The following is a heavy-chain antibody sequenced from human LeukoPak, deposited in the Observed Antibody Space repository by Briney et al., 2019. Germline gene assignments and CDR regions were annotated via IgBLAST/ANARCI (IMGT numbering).Heavy chain of an antibody. Sequence: SETLSLTCTVSGGSISSSSYYWGWIRQPPGKGLEWIGSIYYSGSTYYNPSLKSRVTISVDTSKNQFSLKLSSVTAADTAVYYCAAGEENYGDFNWFDPWGQGTLVTVSS. V-gene: IGHV4-39*01. J-gene: IGHJ5*02. CDR3: AAGEENYGDFNWFDP. CDR1: GGSISSSSYY. CDR2: IYYSGST. D-gene: IGHD4-17*01.